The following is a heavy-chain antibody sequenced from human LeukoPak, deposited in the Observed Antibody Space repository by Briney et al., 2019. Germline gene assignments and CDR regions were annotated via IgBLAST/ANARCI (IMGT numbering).Heavy chain of an antibody. CDR1: GFTLSSYW. V-gene: IGHV3-74*03. CDR2: HYSDGSST. J-gene: IGHJ6*02. Sequence: PGGSLRLCCAASGFTLSSYWMQWVRQAPGKGLVWVSRHYSDGSSTKYADSVKGRFTISTDTAKNTLYLQMNSLRAEDTAVYYCVRGVYSIDVWGQGTTVTVSS. CDR3: VRGVYSIDV.